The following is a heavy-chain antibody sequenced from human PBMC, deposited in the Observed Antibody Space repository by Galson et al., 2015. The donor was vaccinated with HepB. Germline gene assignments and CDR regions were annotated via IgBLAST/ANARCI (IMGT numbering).Heavy chain of an antibody. J-gene: IGHJ5*02. V-gene: IGHV1-8*01. CDR3: AINYDYGDSWFDP. D-gene: IGHD4-17*01. CDR1: GYTFTSYD. CDR2: MNPNSGNT. Sequence: SVKVSCKASGYTFTSYDINWVRQATGQGLEWMGWMNPNSGNTGYAQKFQGRVTMTRNTSISTAYMELSSLRSEDTAVYYCAINYDYGDSWFDPWGQGTLVTVSS.